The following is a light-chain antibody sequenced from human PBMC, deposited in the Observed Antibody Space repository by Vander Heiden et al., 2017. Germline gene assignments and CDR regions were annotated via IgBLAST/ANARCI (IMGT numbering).Light chain of an antibody. CDR2: DAL. V-gene: IGKV1-39*01. Sequence: DIQLSQSPSSLSASVGDRVTMTCRAAQGISRYLNWFQQKPGEAPKLLIYDALTLQSGVPSRFSASGSGTDFTLTISSLQPEDFATYYCQQTYTETWTFGDGTRVDIK. CDR1: QGISRY. J-gene: IGKJ1*01. CDR3: QQTYTETWT.